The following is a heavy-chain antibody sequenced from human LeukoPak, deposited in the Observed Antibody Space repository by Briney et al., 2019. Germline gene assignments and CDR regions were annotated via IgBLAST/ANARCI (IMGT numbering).Heavy chain of an antibody. CDR1: GFTVSSNY. J-gene: IGHJ6*02. D-gene: IGHD3-22*01. CDR3: ASGNYYDSTMDV. V-gene: IGHV3-53*01. CDR2: IYSGGST. Sequence: GGSRRLSCAASGFTVSSNYMSWVRQAPGKGLEWVSVIYSGGSTYYADSVKGRFTISRDNSKNTLYLQMNSLRAEDTAVYYCASGNYYDSTMDVWGQGTTVTVSS.